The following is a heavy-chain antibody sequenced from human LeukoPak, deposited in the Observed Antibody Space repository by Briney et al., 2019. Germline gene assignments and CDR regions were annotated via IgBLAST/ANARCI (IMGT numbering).Heavy chain of an antibody. D-gene: IGHD1-26*01. CDR2: IYYSGST. J-gene: IGHJ4*02. CDR1: GGSISSSSXY. V-gene: IGHV4-39*01. Sequence: LTCTXXGGSISSSSXYWGWIRQPPGKGLEWIGSIYYSGSTYYNPSLKSRVTISVDTSKNQFSLKLSSVTAADTAVYYCARGYSGSHDYWGQGTLVTVSS. CDR3: ARGYSGSHDY.